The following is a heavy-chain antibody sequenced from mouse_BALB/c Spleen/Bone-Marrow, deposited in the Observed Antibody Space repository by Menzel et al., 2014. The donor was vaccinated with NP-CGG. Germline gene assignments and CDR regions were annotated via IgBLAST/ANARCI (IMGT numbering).Heavy chain of an antibody. CDR3: LRSRLRDWSFDV. CDR2: IFPGDSTT. D-gene: IGHD1-2*01. CDR1: GNTFTSFD. V-gene: IGHV1-85*01. Sequence: QVQLQQSGVELVKPGASVKLSCKASGNTFTSFDINWVRQRPEQGLEWIGWIFPGDSTTKYNEKFKGKATLTTDKSSSPAQMKFRRLTSEDSAVYFCLRSRLRDWSFDVWGAATPVTISS. J-gene: IGHJ1*01.